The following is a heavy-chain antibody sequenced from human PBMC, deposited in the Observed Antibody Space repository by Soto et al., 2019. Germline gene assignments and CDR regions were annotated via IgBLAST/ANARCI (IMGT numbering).Heavy chain of an antibody. D-gene: IGHD3-22*01. CDR3: ARSLRKGPAYYYDSSGYCPLSFDI. CDR2: MNPNSGNT. V-gene: IGHV1-8*01. Sequence: GASVKVSCKASGYTFTSYDINWVRQATGQGLEWMGWMNPNSGNTGYAQKFQGRVTMTRNTSISTAYMELSSLRSEDTAVYYCARSLRKGPAYYYDSSGYCPLSFDIWGQGTMVTVSS. J-gene: IGHJ3*02. CDR1: GYTFTSYD.